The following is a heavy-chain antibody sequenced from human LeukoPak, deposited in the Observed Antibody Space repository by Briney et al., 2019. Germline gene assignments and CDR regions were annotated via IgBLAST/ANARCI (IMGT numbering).Heavy chain of an antibody. CDR2: IIPILGIA. Sequence: GSSVKVSCKASGGTFSSYAISWVRQAPGQGLEWMGRIIPILGIANYAQKFQGRVTMTTDTSTSTAYMELRSLRSDDTAVYYCARDNGDYVAYWGQGTLVTVSS. CDR3: ARDNGDYVAY. V-gene: IGHV1-69*04. J-gene: IGHJ4*02. CDR1: GGTFSSYA. D-gene: IGHD4-17*01.